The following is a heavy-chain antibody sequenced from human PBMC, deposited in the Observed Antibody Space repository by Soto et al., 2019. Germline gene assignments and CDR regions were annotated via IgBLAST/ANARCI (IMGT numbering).Heavy chain of an antibody. J-gene: IGHJ6*03. CDR3: AAAGCIVVATRSVMDV. V-gene: IGHV4-59*03. CDR2: ICNSGTT. D-gene: IGHD2-2*01. Sequence: QVQLQESGPTLVKPSETLSLTCTVSGGSIRSYCWTWIRQPPGEGLEWIGCICNSGTTNYTPSLRCRFALSIDTPKNLSSLQLSSVTFADPAFYFCAAAGCIVVATRSVMDVCGKGASVPVAS. CDR1: GGSIRSYC.